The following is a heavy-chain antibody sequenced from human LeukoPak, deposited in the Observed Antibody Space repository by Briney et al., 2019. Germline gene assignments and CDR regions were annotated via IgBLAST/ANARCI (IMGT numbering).Heavy chain of an antibody. CDR1: GGSINSSSYY. Sequence: SETLSLTCTVSGGSINSSSYYWGWIRQPPGKGLEWIGSIYYSGSTYYNPSLKSRVTISVDTSKNQFSLKLSSVTAADTAVYYCARESSTLNYYYYYYMDVWGKGTTVTISS. CDR2: IYYSGST. D-gene: IGHD6-13*01. J-gene: IGHJ6*03. V-gene: IGHV4-39*07. CDR3: ARESSTLNYYYYYYMDV.